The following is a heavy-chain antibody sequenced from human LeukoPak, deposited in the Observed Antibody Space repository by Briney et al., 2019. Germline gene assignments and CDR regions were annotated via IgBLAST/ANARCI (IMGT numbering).Heavy chain of an antibody. CDR3: ARDRRVSGFDY. CDR2: ISSSSSYT. J-gene: IGHJ4*02. V-gene: IGHV3-21*05. CDR1: GFTFSSYA. Sequence: PGGSLRLSCAASGFTFSSYAMHWVRQAPGKGLEWISYISSSSSYTNYADSVKGRFTISRDNAKNSLYLQMNSLRAEDTAVYYCARDRRVSGFDYWGQGTLVTVSS.